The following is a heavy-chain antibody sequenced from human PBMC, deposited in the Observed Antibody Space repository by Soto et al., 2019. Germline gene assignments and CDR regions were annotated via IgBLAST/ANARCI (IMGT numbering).Heavy chain of an antibody. CDR1: GYTFTSYY. CDR2: INPSGGST. Sequence: ASVKVSCKASGYTFTSYYMHWVRQAPGQGLEWMGIINPSGGSTSYAQKFQGRVTMTRDTSTSTVYMELSSLRSEDTAVYYCARRCKEGAPRDAFDIRGQGTMVTGSS. CDR3: ARRCKEGAPRDAFDI. D-gene: IGHD1-26*01. J-gene: IGHJ3*02. V-gene: IGHV1-46*01.